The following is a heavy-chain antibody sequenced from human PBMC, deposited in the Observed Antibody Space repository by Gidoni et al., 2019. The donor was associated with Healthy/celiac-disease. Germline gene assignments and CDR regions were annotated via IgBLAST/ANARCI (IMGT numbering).Heavy chain of an antibody. Sequence: EVQLLESVGGLGQPGGSLRLSCAASGFTSSSYAMSWVRQAPGKGLEWFSAISGSGGSTYYADSVKGRFTISRDNSKNTLYLQMNSLRAEDTAVYYCAKGNHYYDSSGYSWGQGTLVTVSS. J-gene: IGHJ4*02. V-gene: IGHV3-23*01. D-gene: IGHD3-22*01. CDR1: GFTSSSYA. CDR2: ISGSGGST. CDR3: AKGNHYYDSSGYS.